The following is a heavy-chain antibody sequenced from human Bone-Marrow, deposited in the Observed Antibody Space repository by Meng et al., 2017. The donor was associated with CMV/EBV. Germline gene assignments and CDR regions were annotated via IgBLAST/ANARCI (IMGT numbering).Heavy chain of an antibody. CDR1: GYTFTGYY. V-gene: IGHV1-2*02. CDR2: INPNSGGT. J-gene: IGHJ3*02. Sequence: ASVKVSCKASGYTFTGYYMHWVRQAPGQGREWMGWINPNSGGTNYAKKFQGRVTMIRDTSIRTAYMVLNRLRSDDTAVYYCARGQVNGDAFDIWGQGTMVTVSS. D-gene: IGHD2-8*01. CDR3: ARGQVNGDAFDI.